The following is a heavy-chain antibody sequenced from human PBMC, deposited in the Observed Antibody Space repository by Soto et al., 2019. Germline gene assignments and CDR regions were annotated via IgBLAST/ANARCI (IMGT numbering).Heavy chain of an antibody. CDR3: ARGHDFDWPLLSYYNSGMDV. V-gene: IGHV4-34*01. Sequence: PSESLSLTCAGYGGCFSGYFWSWIRQPPGKGLEWIGEINHSGSTNYNPSLKTRVTISVDTSKNQFSLKLSSVTAADTAVYYCARGHDFDWPLLSYYNSGMDVWAQGTTLTVSS. CDR2: INHSGST. J-gene: IGHJ6*02. CDR1: GGCFSGYF. D-gene: IGHD3-9*01.